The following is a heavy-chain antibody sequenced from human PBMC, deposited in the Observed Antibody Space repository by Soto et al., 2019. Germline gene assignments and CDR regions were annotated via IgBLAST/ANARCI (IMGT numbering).Heavy chain of an antibody. D-gene: IGHD2-21*01. CDR2: IKSKPDGETT. J-gene: IGHJ4*02. CDR1: GFTFSSYW. V-gene: IGHV3-15*01. Sequence: GGSLRLSCAASGFTFSSYWMSWVRQAPGQGLEWVGRIKSKPDGETTDYAAPAKGRFTISRDDSKNTVYLQMNSLKTDDMAVYYCVTGGYFLDYWGQGTPVTVSS. CDR3: VTGGYFLDY.